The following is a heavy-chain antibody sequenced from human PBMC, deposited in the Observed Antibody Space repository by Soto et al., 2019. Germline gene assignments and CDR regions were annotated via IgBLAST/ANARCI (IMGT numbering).Heavy chain of an antibody. Sequence: PSETRSFACAVYGGSFSGYYWSWISQPPGKGLEWIGEINHSGSTNYNPSLKSRVTISVDTSKNQFSLKLSSVTAADTAVYYCARGGCSITSCYTDFDYWGQVTLVTVCS. V-gene: IGHV4-34*01. J-gene: IGHJ4*02. CDR1: GGSFSGYY. CDR2: INHSGST. D-gene: IGHD2-2*02. CDR3: ARGGCSITSCYTDFDY.